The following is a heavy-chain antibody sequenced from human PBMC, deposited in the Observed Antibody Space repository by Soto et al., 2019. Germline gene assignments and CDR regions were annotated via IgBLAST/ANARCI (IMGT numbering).Heavy chain of an antibody. V-gene: IGHV3-15*07. CDR2: IKSKVDGETT. Sequence: EVQLVESGGGLVKSGGSLRVSCAASGFTFSSAWMTWVRQAPGKGLEWVGRIKSKVDGETTDYAAPVKGRLTISRDDSESTLYLQMNSLKSEDTAVYYCAADVPSQGRGEFDYWGQRILVTVSS. CDR1: GFTFSSAW. CDR3: AADVPSQGRGEFDY. J-gene: IGHJ4*02.